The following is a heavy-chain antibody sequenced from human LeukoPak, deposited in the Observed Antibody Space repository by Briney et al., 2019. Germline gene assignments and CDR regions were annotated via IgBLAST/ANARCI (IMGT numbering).Heavy chain of an antibody. CDR3: ARGQAVTSFDY. CDR2: INHSGST. V-gene: IGHV4-34*01. J-gene: IGHJ4*02. CDR1: GGSFSGYY. D-gene: IGHD4-17*01. Sequence: SETLSLTCAVYGGSFSGYYRSWIRQPPGKGLEWIGVINHSGSTNYNPSLKSRVTISVDTSKNQFSLKLSSVTAADTAVYYCARGQAVTSFDYWGQGTLVTVSS.